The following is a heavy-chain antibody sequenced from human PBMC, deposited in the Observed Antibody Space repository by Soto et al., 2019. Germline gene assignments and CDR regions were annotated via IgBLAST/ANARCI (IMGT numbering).Heavy chain of an antibody. Sequence: EVQLVESGGGLVQPGGSLRLSCAASGFTFSSYSMNWVRQAPGKGLEWVSYISSGSSSIYYADSVKGRFTISRDNAKNSLYLQMNSLSAEDTAVYYCARANYYGSPGDFDYWGQGTLVTVSS. CDR2: ISSGSSSI. J-gene: IGHJ4*02. CDR3: ARANYYGSPGDFDY. CDR1: GFTFSSYS. D-gene: IGHD3-10*01. V-gene: IGHV3-48*01.